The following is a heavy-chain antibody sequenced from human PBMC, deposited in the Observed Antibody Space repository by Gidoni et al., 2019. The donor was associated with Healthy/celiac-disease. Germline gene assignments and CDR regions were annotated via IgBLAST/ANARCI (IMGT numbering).Heavy chain of an antibody. CDR2: INPSGGST. D-gene: IGHD4-17*01. CDR3: ARDQSTVTTYYYYYGMDV. Sequence: QVQLVQSGAAVQKPGASVQVSCKSSVYPFTSSYMHGVRQAPGQGLEWMGIINPSGGSTSYEQKFQGRVTMTRDTSTSTVYMELSSLRSEDTAVYYCARDQSTVTTYYYYYGMDVWGQGTTVTVSS. V-gene: IGHV1-46*01. CDR1: VYPFTSSY. J-gene: IGHJ6*02.